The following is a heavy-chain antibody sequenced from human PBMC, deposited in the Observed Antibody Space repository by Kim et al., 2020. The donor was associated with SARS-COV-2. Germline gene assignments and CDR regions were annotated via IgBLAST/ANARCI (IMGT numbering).Heavy chain of an antibody. CDR3: ARAPSAAGYSYFGMDG. V-gene: IGHV4-59*01. CDR1: GGSMNTYY. J-gene: IGHJ6*02. CDR2: IYYSGST. Sequence: SETLSLTCTVSGGSMNTYYWIWIRQPPEKGLEWIANIYYSGSTSYNPSLKSRVTISVDTSKNQFSLNLRSVTAADTAVYYCARAPSAAGYSYFGMDGWG. D-gene: IGHD6-25*01.